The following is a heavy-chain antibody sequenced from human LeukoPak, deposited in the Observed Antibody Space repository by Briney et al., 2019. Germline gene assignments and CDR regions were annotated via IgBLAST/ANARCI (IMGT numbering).Heavy chain of an antibody. CDR1: GGSISSGGYS. CDR3: AREEAGETRGAFDI. Sequence: SETLSLTCAVSGGSISSGGYSWSWIRQPPGKGLEWIGYIYHSGSTYYNPSLKSRVTISVDRSKNQFSLKLSSVTAADTAVYYCAREEAGETRGAFDIWGQGTMVTVSS. V-gene: IGHV4-30-2*01. J-gene: IGHJ3*02. D-gene: IGHD7-27*01. CDR2: IYHSGST.